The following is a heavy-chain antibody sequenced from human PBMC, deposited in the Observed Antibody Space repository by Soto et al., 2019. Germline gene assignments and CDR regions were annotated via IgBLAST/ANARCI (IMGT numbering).Heavy chain of an antibody. D-gene: IGHD4-17*01. Sequence: SETLSLTCTVSGGSISSSSYYWGWIRQPPGKGLEWIGSIYYSGSTYYNPSLKSRVTISVDTSKNQSSLKLSSVTAADTAVYYCARLVRHDYGDYIDYWGQGTLVTVS. CDR3: ARLVRHDYGDYIDY. J-gene: IGHJ4*02. CDR1: GGSISSSSYY. CDR2: IYYSGST. V-gene: IGHV4-39*01.